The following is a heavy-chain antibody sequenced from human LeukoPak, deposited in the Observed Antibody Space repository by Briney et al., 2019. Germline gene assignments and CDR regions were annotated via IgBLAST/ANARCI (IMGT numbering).Heavy chain of an antibody. CDR3: ATIPEGIAVAGTIDY. CDR2: IYHSGSI. J-gene: IGHJ4*02. V-gene: IGHV4-38-2*01. Sequence: SETLSLTCAVSGYSISSGYYWGWIRQPPGKGLEWIGSIYHSGSIYYNPSPKSRVTISVDTSKNQFSLKLSSVTAADTAVYYCATIPEGIAVAGTIDYWGQGTLVTVSS. D-gene: IGHD6-19*01. CDR1: GYSISSGYY.